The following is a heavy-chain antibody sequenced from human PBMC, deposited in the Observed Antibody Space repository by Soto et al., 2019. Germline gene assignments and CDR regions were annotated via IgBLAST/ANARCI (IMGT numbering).Heavy chain of an antibody. D-gene: IGHD2-2*01. Sequence: ASVKVSCKASGGTFSSYAISWVRQAPGQGLEWMGGIIPIFGTANYAQKFQGRVTITADESTSTAYMELSSLRSEDTAVYYCASPYCSSTSCYPGGGFAGYYYYYYGMDVWGQGTTVTVSS. CDR3: ASPYCSSTSCYPGGGFAGYYYYYYGMDV. V-gene: IGHV1-69*13. CDR2: IIPIFGTA. CDR1: GGTFSSYA. J-gene: IGHJ6*02.